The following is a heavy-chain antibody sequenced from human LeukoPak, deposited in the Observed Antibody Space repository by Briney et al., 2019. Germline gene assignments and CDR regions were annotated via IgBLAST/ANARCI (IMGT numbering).Heavy chain of an antibody. CDR2: ISGSGGST. CDR1: GFTFSSYA. V-gene: IGHV3-23*01. CDR3: AKDPLVNSQEYFDY. D-gene: IGHD2/OR15-2a*01. J-gene: IGHJ4*02. Sequence: GGSLRLSCAASGFTFSSYAMSWVRQAPGKRLEWVSAISGSGGSTYYAESVKDRFTISRDNSKNTLYLQMNSLRAEDTAVYYCAKDPLVNSQEYFDYWGQGTLVTVSS.